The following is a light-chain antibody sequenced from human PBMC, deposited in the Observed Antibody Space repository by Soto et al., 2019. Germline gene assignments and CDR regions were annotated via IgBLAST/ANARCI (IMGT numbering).Light chain of an antibody. Sequence: QSVLTQPPSASGTPGQTVTISCSGSRSNIGSNTVNWYQQLPGSAPKLLIYSNNQRPSGVPDRFSGSKSGTSATLAISGLQSEDEADYYCAAWDDSLNGFYVFGTGTEVTVL. CDR1: RSNIGSNT. CDR3: AAWDDSLNGFYV. V-gene: IGLV1-44*01. CDR2: SNN. J-gene: IGLJ1*01.